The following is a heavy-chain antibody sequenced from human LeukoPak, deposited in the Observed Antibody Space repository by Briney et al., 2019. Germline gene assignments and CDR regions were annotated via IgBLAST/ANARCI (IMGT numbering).Heavy chain of an antibody. CDR3: ARGSYQLLWLDYYHYMDV. CDR1: GYTFTSYG. J-gene: IGHJ6*03. V-gene: IGHV1-18*01. CDR2: ISAYNGNT. Sequence: ASVKVSCKASGYTFTSYGISWVRQAPGQGLEWMGWISAYNGNTNYAQKLQGRVTMTTDTSTSTAYMELRSLRSDDTAVYYCARGSYQLLWLDYYHYMDVWGKGTTVTVSS. D-gene: IGHD2-2*01.